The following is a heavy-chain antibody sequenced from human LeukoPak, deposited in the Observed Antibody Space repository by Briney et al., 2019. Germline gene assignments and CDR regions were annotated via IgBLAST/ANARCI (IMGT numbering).Heavy chain of an antibody. CDR1: GFTFSSYS. D-gene: IGHD6-13*01. CDR2: ISSSSTI. J-gene: IGHJ5*02. Sequence: GGSLRLSCAASGFTFSSYSMNWVRQAPGKGLEWVSYISSSSTIYYADSVKGRFTISRDNAKNSLYLQMNNLRAEDTAVYYCARDRRSSSWYSSDWFDPWGQGTLSPSPQ. CDR3: ARDRRSSSWYSSDWFDP. V-gene: IGHV3-48*01.